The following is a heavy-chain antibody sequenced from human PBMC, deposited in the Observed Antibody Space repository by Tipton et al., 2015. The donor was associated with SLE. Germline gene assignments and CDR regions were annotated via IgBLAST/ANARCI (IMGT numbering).Heavy chain of an antibody. D-gene: IGHD3-22*01. J-gene: IGHJ3*01. CDR2: INQSGST. CDR3: ARGVAYYFDSGAFDV. V-gene: IGHV4-34*01. Sequence: TLSLTCAVYGGSFSGYYWSWIRQPPGKGLEWIGEINQSGSTNYNASLKSRVAISVDTSKNQFSLRLSSVTAADSAVYYCARGVAYYFDSGAFDVWGQGTMVTVSS. CDR1: GGSFSGYY.